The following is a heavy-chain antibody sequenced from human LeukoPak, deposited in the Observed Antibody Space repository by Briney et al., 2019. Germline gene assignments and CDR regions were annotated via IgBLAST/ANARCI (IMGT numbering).Heavy chain of an antibody. Sequence: GGSLRLSCAASGFTFSSYSMNWVRQAPGKGLEWVSSISSSSSYIYYADSVKGRFTISRDNAKDSLYLQMNSLRAEDTAVYYCARNHGSGWYYFDYWGQGTLVTVSS. CDR1: GFTFSSYS. CDR2: ISSSSSYI. V-gene: IGHV3-21*01. D-gene: IGHD6-19*01. CDR3: ARNHGSGWYYFDY. J-gene: IGHJ4*02.